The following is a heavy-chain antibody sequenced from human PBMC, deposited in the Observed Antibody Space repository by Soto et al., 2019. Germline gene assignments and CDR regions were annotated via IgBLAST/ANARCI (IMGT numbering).Heavy chain of an antibody. CDR1: GFAFGMYS. J-gene: IGHJ4*02. CDR3: TRGPRPYSVGTGAF. CDR2: ISGGGGRT. D-gene: IGHD3-10*01. Sequence: PGGSLRLSCAASGFAFGMYSMNWVRQTPGKGPEWVSRISGGGGRTYYADSVKGRFTISRDNAKSSLYLQMNSLRAEDTAVYYCTRGPRPYSVGTGAFWGLGATVTVSS. V-gene: IGHV3-74*01.